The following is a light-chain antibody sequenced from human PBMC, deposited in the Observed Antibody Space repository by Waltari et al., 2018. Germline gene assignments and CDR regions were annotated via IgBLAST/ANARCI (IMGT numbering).Light chain of an antibody. CDR3: SSYTSSSTVV. Sequence: QSALTQPPSVSGSPGQSVTISCTGTSSHVGSYNRVSWYHPPPATAPKLIIYDVSSRPSGVPDRFSASKSGNTASLTISGLQAEDEADYYCSSYTSSSTVVFGGGTKLTVL. CDR1: SSHVGSYNR. J-gene: IGLJ2*01. CDR2: DVS. V-gene: IGLV2-18*02.